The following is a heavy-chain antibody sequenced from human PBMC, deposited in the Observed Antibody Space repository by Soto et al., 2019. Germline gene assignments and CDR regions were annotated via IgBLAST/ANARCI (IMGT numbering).Heavy chain of an antibody. CDR1: GFTVGNNY. Sequence: EVQLVESGGGLIQPGGSLKLSCAASGFTVGNNYMSWVRQAPGKGLEWVSLIYSTGTTKYADSVKGRFTVSRDNAKNTLYRQMNSRISEDTAVYYCAKDGRGSGSHYNSFGYWGQGTLVTVSS. J-gene: IGHJ4*02. CDR2: IYSTGTT. V-gene: IGHV3-53*01. CDR3: AKDGRGSGSHYNSFGY. D-gene: IGHD3-10*01.